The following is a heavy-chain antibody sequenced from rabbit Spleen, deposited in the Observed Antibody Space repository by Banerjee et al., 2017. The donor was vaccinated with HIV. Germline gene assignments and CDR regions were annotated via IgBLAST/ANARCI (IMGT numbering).Heavy chain of an antibody. CDR1: GFSFSAVHW. J-gene: IGHJ3*01. D-gene: IGHD4-1*01. CDR3: ARDLDGVIGWNFGW. Sequence: LEESGGGLVKPGGTLTLTCTASGFSFSAVHWIYWVRQAPGKGLEWIGTIYAGSTGTIDFASWAKGRFTISKTSSTTVTLQMTSLTAADTATYFCARDLDGVIGWNFGWWGQGTLVTVS. CDR2: IYAGSTGTI. V-gene: IGHV1S45*01.